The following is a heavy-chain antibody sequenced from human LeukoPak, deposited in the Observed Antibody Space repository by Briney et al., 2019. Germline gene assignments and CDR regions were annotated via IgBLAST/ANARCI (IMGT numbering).Heavy chain of an antibody. Sequence: SETLSLTCTVSGGSISSYYWSWIRQPPGKGLEWIGYIYYSGSTNYNPSLKSRVTISVDTSKNQFSLKLSSVTAADTAVYYCARGVTIFGVVSSWGQGTLVTVSS. CDR2: IYYSGST. CDR1: GGSISSYY. V-gene: IGHV4-59*01. D-gene: IGHD3-3*01. J-gene: IGHJ4*02. CDR3: ARGVTIFGVVSS.